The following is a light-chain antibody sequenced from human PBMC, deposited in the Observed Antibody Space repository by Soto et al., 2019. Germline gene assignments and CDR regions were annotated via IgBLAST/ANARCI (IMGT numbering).Light chain of an antibody. CDR2: WAS. CDR3: QQYYSNPET. V-gene: IGKV4-1*01. J-gene: IGKJ2*01. Sequence: VMTQSPDSLAVSLGESATLNCKASQSVLYNSNNKNYLAWYQQKPGQPPKLLFYWASTREPGVPDRFSGSGSGTDFTLTISSLQAEDVAVHYCQQYYSNPETFGQGTKLEIK. CDR1: QSVLYNSNNKNY.